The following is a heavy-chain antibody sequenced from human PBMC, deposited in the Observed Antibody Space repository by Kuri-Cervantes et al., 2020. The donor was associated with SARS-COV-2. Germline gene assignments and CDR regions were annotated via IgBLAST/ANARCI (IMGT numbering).Heavy chain of an antibody. CDR2: IDPSDSYT. J-gene: IGHJ6*02. CDR1: GYSFTTYW. D-gene: IGHD2-2*01. CDR3: ARLQMPRYYYYYYGMDV. V-gene: IGHV5-10-1*01. Sequence: KVSCKDSGYSFTTYWIIWVRQMPGKGLEWMGRIDPSDSYTNYSPSFQGHVTISADKSISTAYLQWGSLKASDTAMYYCARLQMPRYYYYYYGMDVWGQGTTVTVSS.